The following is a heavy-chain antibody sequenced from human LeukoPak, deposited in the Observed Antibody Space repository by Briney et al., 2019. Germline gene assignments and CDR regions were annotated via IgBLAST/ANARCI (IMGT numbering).Heavy chain of an antibody. CDR2: ISYDGSDK. V-gene: IGHV3-30*18. CDR1: GFTFSNYG. D-gene: IGHD6-13*01. Sequence: GGSLRLSCAASGFTFSNYGMHWVRQAPGKGLEGVAFISYDGSDKYYADSVKGRFTISRDNSKNTLYLQMNSLRAEDTAVYYCAKDPIAAAGTSLYFDFWGQGTLVTVSS. J-gene: IGHJ4*02. CDR3: AKDPIAAAGTSLYFDF.